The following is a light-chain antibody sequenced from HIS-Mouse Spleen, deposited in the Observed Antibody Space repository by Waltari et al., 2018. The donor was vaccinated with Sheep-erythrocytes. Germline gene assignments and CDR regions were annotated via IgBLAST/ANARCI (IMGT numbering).Light chain of an antibody. Sequence: SYELTQPPPVSVSPGQTASITCSGDKLGDKYACWYQQKPGQSPVLVIYQDSKRPSGIPERFSGSNSGNTATLTISGTQAMDEADYYCQAWDSSTVVFGGGTK. CDR2: QDS. J-gene: IGLJ2*01. V-gene: IGLV3-1*01. CDR3: QAWDSSTVV. CDR1: KLGDKY.